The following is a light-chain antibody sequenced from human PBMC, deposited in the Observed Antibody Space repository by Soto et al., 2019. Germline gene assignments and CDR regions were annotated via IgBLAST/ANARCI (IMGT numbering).Light chain of an antibody. CDR1: QSVSGSY. Sequence: ENVLTQSPGTLSLSPGERATLSCRASQSVSGSYLAWYQQKPGQATRLLIYGASSTATGIPDRFSGSGSETDFTLTISRLEPEAFAVYYCQQYGSSPITFGQGTRLEIK. CDR3: QQYGSSPIT. CDR2: GAS. V-gene: IGKV3-20*01. J-gene: IGKJ5*01.